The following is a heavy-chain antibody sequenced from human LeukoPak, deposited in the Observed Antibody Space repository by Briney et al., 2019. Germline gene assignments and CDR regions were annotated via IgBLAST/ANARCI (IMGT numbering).Heavy chain of an antibody. D-gene: IGHD3-10*01. CDR2: LYYSGST. Sequence: SETLSLTCTVSGVSISSYYWSWIRQPPGRGLEWIGYLYYSGSTNYNPSLKSRVTILVDTSKNQFSLKLSSVTAADTAVYYRAKGGAVSSKSITMVRGTRRYNYYMDVWGKGTTVTISS. J-gene: IGHJ6*03. CDR1: GVSISSYY. V-gene: IGHV4-59*01. CDR3: AKGGAVSSKSITMVRGTRRYNYYMDV.